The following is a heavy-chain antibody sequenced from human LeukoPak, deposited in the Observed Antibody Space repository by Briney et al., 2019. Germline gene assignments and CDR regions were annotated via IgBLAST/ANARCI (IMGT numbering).Heavy chain of an antibody. D-gene: IGHD3-22*01. CDR3: ARDSCPDSSGYYSPVDNWFDP. J-gene: IGHJ5*02. Sequence: PSETLSLTCTVSGGSISSSSYYWGWIRQPPGKGLEWIGSIYYSGSTYYNPSLKSRVTISVDTSKNQFSLKLSSVTAADTAVYYCARDSCPDSSGYYSPVDNWFDPWGQGTLVTVSS. V-gene: IGHV4-39*07. CDR2: IYYSGST. CDR1: GGSISSSSYY.